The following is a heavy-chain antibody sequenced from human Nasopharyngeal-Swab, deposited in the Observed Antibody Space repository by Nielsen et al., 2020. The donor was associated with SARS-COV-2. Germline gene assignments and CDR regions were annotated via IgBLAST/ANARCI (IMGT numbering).Heavy chain of an antibody. CDR2: INQDESVK. V-gene: IGHV3-7*01. CDR1: GSSFRTYG. D-gene: IGHD6-6*01. J-gene: IGHJ4*02. CDR3: ARIGYSSSSTDY. Sequence: GGSLRLSCVASGSSFRTYGVSWFRQAPGKGLEWVANINQDESVKYYVDSVKGRFTVSRDNAKDSLYLQMNSLRIEDTAVYFCARIGYSSSSTDYWGQGTLVTVSS.